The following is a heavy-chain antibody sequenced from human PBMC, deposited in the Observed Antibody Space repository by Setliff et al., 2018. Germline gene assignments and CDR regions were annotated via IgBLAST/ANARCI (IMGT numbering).Heavy chain of an antibody. J-gene: IGHJ6*03. CDR2: INHSGGT. V-gene: IGHV4-34*01. CDR3: ARAFIVAPTLFFRRRKGNYMDV. CDR1: GGSFSGYY. Sequence: SETLSLTCAVYGGSFSGYYWSWIRQPPGKGLEWIGEINHSGGTSYNPSLMSRVTISVDTSENQFSLKLNSVTAADTAVYYCARAFIVAPTLFFRRRKGNYMDVWGKGTTVTVSS. D-gene: IGHD2-21*01.